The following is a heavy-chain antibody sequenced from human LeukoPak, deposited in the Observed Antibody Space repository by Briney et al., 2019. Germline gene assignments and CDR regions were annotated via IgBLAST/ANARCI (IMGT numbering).Heavy chain of an antibody. J-gene: IGHJ6*02. V-gene: IGHV3-74*01. CDR1: GFIFSSYW. Sequence: PGGSLRLSCAASGFIFSSYWMHWVRQAPGKGLVWVSRINSDGSSTSYSDSVKGRFTISRDNAKNSLYLQMNSLRAEDTAVYYCARGLVGLWFGDQPGMDVWGQGTTVTVSS. CDR3: ARGLVGLWFGDQPGMDV. D-gene: IGHD3-10*01. CDR2: INSDGSST.